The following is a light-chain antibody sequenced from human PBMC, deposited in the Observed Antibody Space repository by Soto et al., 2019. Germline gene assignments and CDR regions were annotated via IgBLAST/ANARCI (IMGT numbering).Light chain of an antibody. CDR3: WTWDTKLSCLV. J-gene: IGLJ2*01. Sequence: QSVLTQPPSVSAAPGQKVTISCSGSGSNIGKNDVSWYLQLPGAAPKLLIYDTNKRPSGIPYRFSGSKSRTPTTLGITGLQAGGEGDLFCWTWDTKLSCLVFGRGTKVTVL. V-gene: IGLV1-51*01. CDR1: GSNIGKND. CDR2: DTN.